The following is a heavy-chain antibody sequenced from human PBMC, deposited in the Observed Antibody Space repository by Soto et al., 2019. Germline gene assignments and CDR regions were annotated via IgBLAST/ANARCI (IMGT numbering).Heavy chain of an antibody. Sequence: GESLKISCKVSWYSFSTYWIGWLRQWPGKVLEWMGIISPGDSETKYSQSFQGQVTISADKSISTAYLQWNRLKASDTAMYYCARHATYYDILYGYYFQYWGQGTLVTVSS. CDR3: ARHATYYDILYGYYFQY. V-gene: IGHV5-51*01. D-gene: IGHD3-9*01. CDR2: ISPGDSET. CDR1: WYSFSTYW. J-gene: IGHJ4*02.